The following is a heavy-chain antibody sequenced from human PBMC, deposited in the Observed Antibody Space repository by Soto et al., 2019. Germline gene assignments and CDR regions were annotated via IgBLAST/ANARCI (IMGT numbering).Heavy chain of an antibody. CDR2: IKQDGSEK. J-gene: IGHJ4*02. D-gene: IGHD3-22*01. V-gene: IGHV3-7*05. CDR1: GFTFSSYW. Sequence: GGSLRLSCAASGFTFSSYWMSWVRQAPGKGLEWVANIKQDGSEKYYVDSVKGRFTISRDNAKNSLYLQMNSLRAEDTAVYYCARDPDYYDSSGYYYWGQGTLVTVSS. CDR3: ARDPDYYDSSGYYY.